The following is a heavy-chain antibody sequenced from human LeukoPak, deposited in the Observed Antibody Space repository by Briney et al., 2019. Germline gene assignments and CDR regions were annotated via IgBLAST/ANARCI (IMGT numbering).Heavy chain of an antibody. V-gene: IGHV3-7*01. CDR1: GFRFSSHW. CDR3: AREKGIMIRKMAFEM. CDR2: INQDGSTK. Sequence: GGSLRLSCVASGFRFSSHWMSWVRHTPGKGLEWVANINQDGSTKYYRDFAKGRFTISRDNAQNSLYLQINSLRAEDTAVYYCAREKGIMIRKMAFEMWGQGTMVTASS. D-gene: IGHD3-16*01. J-gene: IGHJ3*02.